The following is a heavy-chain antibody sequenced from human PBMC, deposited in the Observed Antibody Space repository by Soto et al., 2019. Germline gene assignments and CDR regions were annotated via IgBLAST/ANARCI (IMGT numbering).Heavy chain of an antibody. CDR3: ARDRSSEYCSSTSCYSLGYYYYGMDV. CDR1: GGTFSSYA. J-gene: IGHJ6*02. Sequence: SVKVSCKASGGTFSSYAISWVRQAPGQGLEWMGGIIPIFGTANYAQKFQGRVTITADKSTSTAYMELSSLRSEDTAVYYCARDRSSEYCSSTSCYSLGYYYYGMDVWGQGTTVTVSS. D-gene: IGHD2-2*01. V-gene: IGHV1-69*06. CDR2: IIPIFGTA.